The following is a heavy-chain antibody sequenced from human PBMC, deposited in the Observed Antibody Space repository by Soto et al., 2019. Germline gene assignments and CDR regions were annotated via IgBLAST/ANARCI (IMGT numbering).Heavy chain of an antibody. J-gene: IGHJ4*02. CDR1: EFTFSTYW. CDR2: INQDGSER. V-gene: IGHV3-7*01. Sequence: EVQLVESGGGLVQPGGSLRLRCAASEFTFSTYWMTWVRQPPGKGLEWVASINQDGSERYYVDSVRGRFTISRDNAKNSLYLQMNSLRAEDTAVYYCVCGGNFFVYWGQGTLVTVSP. CDR3: VCGGNFFVY. D-gene: IGHD3-16*01.